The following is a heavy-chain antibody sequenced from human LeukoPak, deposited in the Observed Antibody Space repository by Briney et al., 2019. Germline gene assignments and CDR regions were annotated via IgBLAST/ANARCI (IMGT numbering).Heavy chain of an antibody. CDR1: GYTFSGYY. CDR2: INPKSGGT. Sequence: DSVKVSCKASGYTFSGYYIHWVRQAPGQGLEWMGWINPKSGGTNYAQKFQGRVTMIRDTSISTAYMELSSLRSDDTAVYYCARGSESGSYYSGYDGSFDFWGQGTMVTVSS. CDR3: ARGSESGSYYSGYDGSFDF. V-gene: IGHV1-2*02. D-gene: IGHD1-26*01. J-gene: IGHJ3*01.